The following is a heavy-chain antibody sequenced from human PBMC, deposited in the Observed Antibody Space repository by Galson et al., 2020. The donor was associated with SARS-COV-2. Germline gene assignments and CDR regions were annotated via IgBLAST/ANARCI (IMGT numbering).Heavy chain of an antibody. Sequence: GESLKIPCAASGFTFSSNTINWHRQAPGKGPEWVSGISGSCSATYYAGSVKGRFTISRDNSQNMLYLQMNGLRAEDTAIYYCAKRHRDSSGFDYWGQGARVTVSS. CDR2: ISGSCSAT. CDR1: GFTFSSNT. V-gene: IGHV3-23*01. CDR3: AKRHRDSSGFDY. D-gene: IGHD3-22*01. J-gene: IGHJ4*02.